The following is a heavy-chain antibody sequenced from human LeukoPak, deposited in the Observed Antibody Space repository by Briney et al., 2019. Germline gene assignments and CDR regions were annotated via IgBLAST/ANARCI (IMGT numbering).Heavy chain of an antibody. CDR2: IYPGDSDT. D-gene: IGHD6-6*01. CDR3: ARPAGSSSSGLDY. Sequence: GESLQISCQGSGYSFTSYWIGWVRQMPGKGLEWMGIIYPGDSDTRYSPSFQGQVTISADKSISTAYLQWSSLKASDTAMYYCARPAGSSSSGLDYWGQGTLVTVSS. V-gene: IGHV5-51*01. CDR1: GYSFTSYW. J-gene: IGHJ4*02.